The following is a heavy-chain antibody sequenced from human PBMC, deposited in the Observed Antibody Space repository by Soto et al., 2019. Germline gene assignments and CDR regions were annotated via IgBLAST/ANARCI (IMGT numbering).Heavy chain of an antibody. CDR3: ARLVRVDCSGGSCQAEAYYYYMDV. CDR1: GYTFTSYA. D-gene: IGHD2-15*01. V-gene: IGHV1-3*01. Sequence: ASVKVSCKASGYTFTSYAMHWVRQAPGQRLEWMGWINAGNGNTKYSQKFQGRVTITRDTSASTAYMELSSLRSEDTAVYYCARLVRVDCSGGSCQAEAYYYYMDVWGKGTTVTVSS. CDR2: INAGNGNT. J-gene: IGHJ6*03.